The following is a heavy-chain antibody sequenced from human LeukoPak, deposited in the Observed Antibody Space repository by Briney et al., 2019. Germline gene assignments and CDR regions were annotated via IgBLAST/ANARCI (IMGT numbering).Heavy chain of an antibody. CDR3: AKAPGEGYDSSGYYFDY. D-gene: IGHD3-22*01. CDR1: GFTFSSYW. J-gene: IGHJ4*02. Sequence: GGSLRLSCAASGFTFSSYWMSWVRQAPGKGLEWVANIKQDGSEKYYVDSVKGRFTISRDNAKNSLYLQMNSLRAEDTALYYCAKAPGEGYDSSGYYFDYWGQGTLVTVSS. CDR2: IKQDGSEK. V-gene: IGHV3-7*03.